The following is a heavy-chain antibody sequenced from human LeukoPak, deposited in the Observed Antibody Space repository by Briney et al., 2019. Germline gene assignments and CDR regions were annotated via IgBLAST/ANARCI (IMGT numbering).Heavy chain of an antibody. CDR2: IKQDGSKK. J-gene: IGHJ4*02. Sequence: GGSLRLSCVASGFPFSSYWMTWVRQAPGKGLEWVANIKQDGSKKSYVDSVKGRFTISRDNSKNTLYLQMNSLRAEDTAVYYCAKDQGGLLWVYWGQGTLVTVSS. CDR3: AKDQGGLLWVY. CDR1: GFPFSSYW. V-gene: IGHV3-7*03. D-gene: IGHD1-26*01.